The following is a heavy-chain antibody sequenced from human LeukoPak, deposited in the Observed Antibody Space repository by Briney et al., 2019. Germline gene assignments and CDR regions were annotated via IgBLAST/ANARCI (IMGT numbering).Heavy chain of an antibody. CDR2: IYYSGST. CDR1: GGSISSSSYY. CDR3: ARETSPTYYDFWSEGNAFDI. Sequence: SVTLSLTCTVSGGSISSSSYYWGWIRQPPGKGLEWIGSIYYSGSTYYNPSLKSRVTISVDTSKNQFSLKLSSVTAADTAVYYCARETSPTYYDFWSEGNAFDIWGQGTMVTVSS. J-gene: IGHJ3*02. D-gene: IGHD3-3*01. V-gene: IGHV4-39*02.